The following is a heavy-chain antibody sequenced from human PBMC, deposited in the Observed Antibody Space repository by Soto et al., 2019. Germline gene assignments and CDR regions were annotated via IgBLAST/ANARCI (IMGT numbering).Heavy chain of an antibody. J-gene: IGHJ4*02. CDR3: ARATSGYSSSWYQYFDY. CDR1: GGSISSGGYY. Sequence: PSETLSLTCTVSGGSISSGGYYWSWIRQHPGKGLEGIGYIYYSGSTYYNPSLKSRVTISVDTSKNQFSLKLSSVTAADTAVYYCARATSGYSSSWYQYFDYWGQGTLVT. CDR2: IYYSGST. V-gene: IGHV4-31*03. D-gene: IGHD6-13*01.